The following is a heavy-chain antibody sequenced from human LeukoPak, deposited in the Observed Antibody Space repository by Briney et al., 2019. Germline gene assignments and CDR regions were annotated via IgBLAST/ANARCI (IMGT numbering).Heavy chain of an antibody. V-gene: IGHV6-1*01. J-gene: IGHJ6*02. D-gene: IGHD2-2*01. Sequence: SQTLSLTCAISGDSVSNNIATWNWVRQSPSRGLEWLGRTYYRSRWGNDYAISVKSRITINPDTSRNQFSLQLNSVTPEDTAVYYCAREGYCSSTSCSPISYYYGMDVWGQGTTVTVSS. CDR3: AREGYCSSTSCSPISYYYGMDV. CDR2: TYYRSRWGN. CDR1: GDSVSNNIAT.